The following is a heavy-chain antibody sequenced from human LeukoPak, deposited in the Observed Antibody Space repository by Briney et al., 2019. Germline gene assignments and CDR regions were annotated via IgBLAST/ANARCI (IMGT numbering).Heavy chain of an antibody. J-gene: IGHJ6*03. V-gene: IGHV1-18*01. D-gene: IGHD3-3*01. CDR3: ARSRNYDFWSGYYFGYYYYMDV. CDR1: GYTFTSYG. Sequence: ASVKVSCKASGYTFTSYGISWVRQAPGQGLEWMGWISAYNGNTNYAQKLQGRVTMTTDTSTSTAYMELRSLRSDDTAVYYCARSRNYDFWSGYYFGYYYYMDVWGKGTTVTVSS. CDR2: ISAYNGNT.